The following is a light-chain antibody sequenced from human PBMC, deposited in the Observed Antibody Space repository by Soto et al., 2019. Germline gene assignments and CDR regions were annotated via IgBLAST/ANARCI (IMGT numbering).Light chain of an antibody. CDR1: QDISNW. CDR2: VAS. V-gene: IGKV1-12*01. J-gene: IGKJ2*01. CDR3: QQANSAPYT. Sequence: DIQMTQSPSSVSASVGDRVTITCRASQDISNWLAWYQQKPGKAPKLLMYVASNLQTGVPSRFSGSGSGTEFTLTISSLQPEDFATYYCQQANSAPYTFGQGTKLDIK.